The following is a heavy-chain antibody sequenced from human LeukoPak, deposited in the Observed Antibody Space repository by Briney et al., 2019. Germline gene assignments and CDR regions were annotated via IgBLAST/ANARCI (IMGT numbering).Heavy chain of an antibody. CDR1: GYTFSSYG. CDR2: ISAYKGNT. CDR3: AREAVAGSVYYYYYMDV. V-gene: IGHV1-8*02. D-gene: IGHD6-19*01. Sequence: ASVKVSCKASGYTFSSYGISWVRQAPGQGLEWMGWISAYKGNTGYAQKFQGRVTMTRNTSISTAYMELSSLRSEDTAVYYCAREAVAGSVYYYYYMDVWGKGTTVTISS. J-gene: IGHJ6*03.